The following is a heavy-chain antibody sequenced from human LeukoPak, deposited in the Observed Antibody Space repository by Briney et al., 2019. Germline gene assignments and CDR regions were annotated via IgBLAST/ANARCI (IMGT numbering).Heavy chain of an antibody. Sequence: MPSETLSLTCTVSGGSISSSRYYWGWIRQPPGKGLEWIGSIYYSGSTYYNPSLKSRVTISVDTSRNQFSLKLSSVTAADTAVYYCARGIKTDRDGYNFSRVAPRKSISRFDYWGQGTLVTVSS. CDR1: GGSISSSRYY. CDR3: ARGIKTDRDGYNFSRVAPRKSISRFDY. CDR2: IYYSGST. D-gene: IGHD5-24*01. J-gene: IGHJ4*02. V-gene: IGHV4-39*01.